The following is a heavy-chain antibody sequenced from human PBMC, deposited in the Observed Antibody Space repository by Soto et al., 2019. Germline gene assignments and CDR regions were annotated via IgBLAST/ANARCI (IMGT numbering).Heavy chain of an antibody. CDR1: GYIFSDFY. D-gene: IGHD3-10*01. CDR2: INPDSGDT. J-gene: IGHJ5*02. Sequence: ASVKVSCKASGYIFSDFYIHWVRQAPGQGLEWMGWINPDSGDTDDAQLFQGRVTMTCDTSITTAYMELTRLRSDDTAVYYCVRDYYTSSAWLELWGQGTLVTV. CDR3: VRDYYTSSAWLEL. V-gene: IGHV1-2*02.